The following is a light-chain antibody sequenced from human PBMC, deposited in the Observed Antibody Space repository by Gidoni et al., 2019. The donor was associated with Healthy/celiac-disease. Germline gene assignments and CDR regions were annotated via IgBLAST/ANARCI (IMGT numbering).Light chain of an antibody. CDR2: AAS. J-gene: IGKJ1*01. CDR1: QGIRNN. CDR3: LQDYNYPWT. V-gene: IGKV1-6*01. Sequence: AIQMTQSPSSLSASVRDRVTITCRASQGIRNNLGWYQQKPGKAPKLLIYAASSLQSGVPSRFSGSGSGTDFTLTISSLQPEDFATYYCLQDYNYPWTFXQXTKVEIK.